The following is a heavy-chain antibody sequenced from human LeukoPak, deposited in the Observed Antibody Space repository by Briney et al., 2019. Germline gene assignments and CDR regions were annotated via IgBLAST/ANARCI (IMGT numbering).Heavy chain of an antibody. V-gene: IGHV4-59*08. CDR3: ATSGKYHVYYFDY. Sequence: SETLSLTCTVSGGSISSYYWSWIRQPPGKGLEWSGYIYYSGSTNYNPSLKSRVTISVDTSKNQVSLKLTSVTAADTAVYYCATSGKYHVYYFDYWGQGTLVTVSS. D-gene: IGHD1-1*01. CDR2: IYYSGST. CDR1: GGSISSYY. J-gene: IGHJ4*02.